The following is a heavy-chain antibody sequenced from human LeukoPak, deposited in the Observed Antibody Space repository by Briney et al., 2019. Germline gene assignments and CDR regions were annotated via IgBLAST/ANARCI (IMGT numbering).Heavy chain of an antibody. CDR2: VHCSGST. CDR1: GGSISSCGYY. CDR3: ARCLDGGRGEAADY. D-gene: IGHD4-23*01. V-gene: IGHV4-39*02. J-gene: IGHJ4*02. Sequence: SETLSLTCSVSGGSISSCGYYWGWIRQPPGRGLEWIGSVHCSGSTYYSPSLKSRVTISVDTSKKHLYVKLGSVTAADTAVYYCARCLDGGRGEAADYWGQGTLVTVSS.